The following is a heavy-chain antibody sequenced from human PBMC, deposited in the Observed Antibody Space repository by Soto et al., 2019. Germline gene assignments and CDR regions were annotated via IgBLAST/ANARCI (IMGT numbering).Heavy chain of an antibody. CDR1: GFTFSSYW. CDR2: IKQDGSEK. CDR3: ARDLHSSSSYYYYYYYMDV. J-gene: IGHJ6*03. Sequence: GGSLRLSCAASGFTFSSYWMSWVRQAPGKGLEWVANIKQDGSEKYYVDSVKGRFTISRDNAKNSLYLQMNSLRAEDTAVYYCARDLHSSSSYYYYYYYMDVWGKGTTVTVSS. D-gene: IGHD6-6*01. V-gene: IGHV3-7*01.